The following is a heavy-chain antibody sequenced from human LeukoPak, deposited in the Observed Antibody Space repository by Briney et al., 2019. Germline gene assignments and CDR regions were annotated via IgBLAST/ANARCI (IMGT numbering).Heavy chain of an antibody. CDR1: GFSLSSYS. Sequence: GGSLRLSCAASGFSLSSYSMNWVRQAPGKGLEWVSSISTDNSYIYYADSVKGRFTTSRDNAKNSLYLQMNSLRAEDTAVYYCAKDRGIAVAGTSEGNWFDPWGQGTLVTVSS. V-gene: IGHV3-21*06. D-gene: IGHD6-19*01. J-gene: IGHJ5*02. CDR3: AKDRGIAVAGTSEGNWFDP. CDR2: ISTDNSYI.